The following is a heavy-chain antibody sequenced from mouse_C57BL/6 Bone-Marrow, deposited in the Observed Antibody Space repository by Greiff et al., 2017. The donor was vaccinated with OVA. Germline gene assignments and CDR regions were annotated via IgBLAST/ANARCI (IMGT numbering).Heavy chain of an antibody. D-gene: IGHD2-5*01. CDR3: ARRGYYSKEDYAMDY. Sequence: QVQLQQSGAELARPGASVKLSCKASGYTFTSYGISWVKQRTGQGLEWIGEIYPRSGNTYYNEKFKGKATLTADKSSSTAYMELRSLTSEDSAVYFCARRGYYSKEDYAMDYWGQGTSVTVSS. CDR1: GYTFTSYG. V-gene: IGHV1-81*01. J-gene: IGHJ4*01. CDR2: IYPRSGNT.